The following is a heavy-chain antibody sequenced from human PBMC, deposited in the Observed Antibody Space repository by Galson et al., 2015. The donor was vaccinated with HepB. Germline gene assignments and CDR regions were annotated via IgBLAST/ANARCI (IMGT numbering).Heavy chain of an antibody. CDR2: ISYDGSNK. CDR3: AREAGYSSSSGRLYYFDY. V-gene: IGHV3-30-3*01. D-gene: IGHD6-13*01. J-gene: IGHJ4*02. CDR1: GFTFSSYA. Sequence: SLRLSCAASGFTFSSYAMHWVRQAPGKGLEWVAVISYDGSNKYYADSVKGRLTISRDNSKNTLYLQMNSLRAEDTAVYYCAREAGYSSSSGRLYYFDYWGQGTLVTVSS.